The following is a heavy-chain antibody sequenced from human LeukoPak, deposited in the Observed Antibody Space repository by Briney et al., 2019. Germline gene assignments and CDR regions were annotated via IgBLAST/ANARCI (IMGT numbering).Heavy chain of an antibody. V-gene: IGHV4-30-4*08. CDR2: IYYSGST. CDR1: GGSISSGDYY. CDR3: ASRRSSWYRGGYFDY. D-gene: IGHD6-13*01. J-gene: IGHJ4*02. Sequence: SETLSLTCTVSGGSISSGDYYWSWIRQPPGKGLEWIGYIYYSGSTYYNPSLKSRVTISVDTSKNQFSLKLSSVTAADTAVYYCASRRSSWYRGGYFDYWGQGTLVTVSS.